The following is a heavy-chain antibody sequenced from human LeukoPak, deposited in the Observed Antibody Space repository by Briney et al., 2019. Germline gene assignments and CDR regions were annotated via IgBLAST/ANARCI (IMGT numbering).Heavy chain of an antibody. CDR3: TREGRGDAFDV. Sequence: ASVKVSCKASGYTFTSYTVTWVRQAPGQGLEWMGWINTNTGNPTYAQGLTGRFVFSLDTSVSTAYLQISNLKADDTAVYYCTREGRGDAFDVWGQGTMVTVSS. J-gene: IGHJ3*01. CDR2: INTNTGNP. CDR1: GYTFTSYT. V-gene: IGHV7-4-1*02. D-gene: IGHD2-15*01.